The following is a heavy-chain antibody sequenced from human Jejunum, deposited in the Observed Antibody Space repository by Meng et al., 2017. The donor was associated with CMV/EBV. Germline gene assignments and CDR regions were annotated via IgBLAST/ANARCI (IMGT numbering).Heavy chain of an antibody. Sequence: FTFTSYSIHWLRPAPGKGLEWLSYISGSSTYIYHADSVKGRFTISRDNAKNSVYLQMNSLRAEDTAVYYCARAIDYGDPNWFDPWGQGTRVTVSS. V-gene: IGHV3-21*01. CDR3: ARAIDYGDPNWFDP. CDR2: ISGSSTYI. D-gene: IGHD4-17*01. CDR1: FTFTSYS. J-gene: IGHJ5*02.